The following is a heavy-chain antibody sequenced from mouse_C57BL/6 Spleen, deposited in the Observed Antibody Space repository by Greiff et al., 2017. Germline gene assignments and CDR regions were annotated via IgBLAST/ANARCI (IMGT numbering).Heavy chain of an antibody. D-gene: IGHD2-1*01. CDR2: IYPRSGNT. CDR1: GYTFTSYG. CDR3: ANGNYGYFDV. V-gene: IGHV1-81*01. J-gene: IGHJ1*03. Sequence: VQLQQSGAELARPGASVKLSCKASGYTFTSYGISWVKQRTGQGLEWIGEIYPRSGNTYYNEKFKGKATLTADKSSSTAYMELRSLTSEGAAVYFCANGNYGYFDVWGTGTTVTVSS.